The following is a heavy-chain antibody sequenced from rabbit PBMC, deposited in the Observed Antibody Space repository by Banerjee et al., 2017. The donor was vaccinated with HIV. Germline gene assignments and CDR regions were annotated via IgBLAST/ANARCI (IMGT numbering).Heavy chain of an antibody. Sequence: QEQLEESGGDLVKPEGSLTLTCTASGFSFSGSYWIYWVRQAPGKGLEWIACIDAGSSGRTAYANWAKGRFTISKTSSTTVTLQMTSLTAADTATYFCARDGGYADYGYALNLRGQGTLVTVS. D-gene: IGHD6-1*01. CDR3: ARDGGYADYGYALNL. CDR1: GFSFSGSYW. V-gene: IGHV1S45*01. J-gene: IGHJ4*01. CDR2: IDAGSSGRT.